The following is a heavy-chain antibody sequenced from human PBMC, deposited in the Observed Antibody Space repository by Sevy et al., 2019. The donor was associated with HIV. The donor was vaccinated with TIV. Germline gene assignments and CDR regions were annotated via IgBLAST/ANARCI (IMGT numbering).Heavy chain of an antibody. CDR2: TRNKANSYTT. J-gene: IGHJ3*02. D-gene: IGHD5-12*01. V-gene: IGHV3-72*01. CDR1: GFTFSDHY. CDR3: ARDQRDGYNQGAFDI. Sequence: GGSLRLSCAASGFTFSDHYMDWVRQAPGKGLEWVGRTRNKANSYTTEYAASVKGRFTISRDDSKNSLYLQMNSLKTEDTAVYYCARDQRDGYNQGAFDIWGQGTMVTVSS.